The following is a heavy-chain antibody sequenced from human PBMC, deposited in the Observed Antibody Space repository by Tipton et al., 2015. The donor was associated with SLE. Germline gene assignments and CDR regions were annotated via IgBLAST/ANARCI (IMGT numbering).Heavy chain of an antibody. J-gene: IGHJ6*03. CDR3: VKGPYCSSTSCPKGYYYYYMDA. Sequence: SLRLSCAASGFTFSSYGMHWVRQAPGKGLEWVAVIWYDGSNRYYADSVKGRFTISRDNSKNTLYLQMNSLRAEDTAVYYCVKGPYCSSTSCPKGYYYYYMDAWGKGTTVTVSS. CDR1: GFTFSSYG. V-gene: IGHV3-33*06. D-gene: IGHD2-2*01. CDR2: IWYDGSNR.